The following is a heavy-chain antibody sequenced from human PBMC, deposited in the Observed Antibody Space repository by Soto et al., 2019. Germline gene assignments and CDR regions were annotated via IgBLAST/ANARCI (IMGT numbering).Heavy chain of an antibody. CDR2: IYYSGST. CDR3: AGGVRPAGRPGFDY. CDR1: GGSISSGGYY. D-gene: IGHD6-13*01. J-gene: IGHJ4*02. Sequence: QVQLQESGPGLVKPSQTLSLTCTVSGGSISSGGYYWSWIRQHPGKGLEWIGYIYYSGSTYYNPSLKSRVTISADTSKNQFSLKLSSVTAADTAVYYCAGGVRPAGRPGFDYWGQGTLVTVSS. V-gene: IGHV4-31*03.